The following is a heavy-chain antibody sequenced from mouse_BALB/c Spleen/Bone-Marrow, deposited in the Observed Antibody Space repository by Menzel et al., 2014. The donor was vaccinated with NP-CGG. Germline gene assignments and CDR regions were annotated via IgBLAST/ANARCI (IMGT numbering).Heavy chain of an antibody. CDR2: INYSGST. D-gene: IGHD2-4*01. Sequence: VQLQQSGPDLVKPSQSLSLTCTVTGYSITSGYSWHWIRQFPGSKLEWMGYINYSGSTNYNPSLKSRISITRDTSKNQFFLQLKSVTTEDTAAYYCARRGSIMTYYFDYWGQGTTLTVAS. V-gene: IGHV3-1*02. J-gene: IGHJ2*01. CDR3: ARRGSIMTYYFDY. CDR1: GYSITSGYS.